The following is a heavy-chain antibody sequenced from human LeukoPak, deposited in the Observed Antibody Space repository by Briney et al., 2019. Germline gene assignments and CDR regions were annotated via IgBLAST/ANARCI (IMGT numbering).Heavy chain of an antibody. D-gene: IGHD3-22*01. CDR3: ARRGDSRGYYDAFDI. Sequence: PGGSLRLSCTASGFTFSSYNMHWVRQPTGKGLEWVSAVGTAGDTYYPGSVKGRFTTSRENAKNSLYLQMNSLRAGDTAVYYCARRGDSRGYYDAFDIWGQGTMVTVSS. J-gene: IGHJ3*02. V-gene: IGHV3-13*01. CDR1: GFTFSSYN. CDR2: VGTAGDT.